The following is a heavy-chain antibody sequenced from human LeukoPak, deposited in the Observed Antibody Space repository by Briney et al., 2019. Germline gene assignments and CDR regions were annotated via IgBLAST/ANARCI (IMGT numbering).Heavy chain of an antibody. D-gene: IGHD1-26*01. V-gene: IGHV3-11*04. J-gene: IGHJ6*03. CDR2: ISSSGSTI. CDR1: GFTFSDYY. CDR3: ARTQWEYYYYYMDV. Sequence: GGSLRLSCAASGFTFSDYYMSWIRQAPGKGLEWVSYISSSGSTIYYADSVKGRFTISRDNAKNSLYLQMNSLRAEDTAVYYCARTQWEYYYYYMDVWGQRDHGHRLL.